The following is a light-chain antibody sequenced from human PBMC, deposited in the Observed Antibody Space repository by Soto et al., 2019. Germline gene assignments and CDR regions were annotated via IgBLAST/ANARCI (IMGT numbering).Light chain of an antibody. CDR3: QQYGTSPRT. CDR1: QTISNNY. J-gene: IGKJ1*01. V-gene: IGKV3-20*01. Sequence: PGGGATLSCRASQTISNNYLAWYQHKPGQAPRLLIYAASTRATGIPDRFSGSGSGADFTLTVNRLEPEDFAVYYCQQYGTSPRTFGQGTKVEI. CDR2: AAS.